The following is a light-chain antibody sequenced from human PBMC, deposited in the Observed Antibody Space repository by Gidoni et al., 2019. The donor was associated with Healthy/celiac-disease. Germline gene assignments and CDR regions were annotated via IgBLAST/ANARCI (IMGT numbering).Light chain of an antibody. V-gene: IGLV1-51*01. CDR3: GTWDSSLSAGV. CDR1: SSNIGNNY. Sequence: VSPFPGQKVTISCSGSSSNIGNNYVSWYQQLTGTAPKLLIYDNNKRPSGIPDRFSGSKSGTSATLGITGLQTGDEADYYCGTWDSSLSAGVFGGGTKLTVL. J-gene: IGLJ2*01. CDR2: DNN.